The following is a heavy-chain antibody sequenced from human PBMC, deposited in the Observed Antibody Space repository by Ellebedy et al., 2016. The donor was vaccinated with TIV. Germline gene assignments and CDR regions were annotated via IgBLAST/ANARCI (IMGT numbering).Heavy chain of an antibody. CDR1: GFSVSG. Sequence: GESLKISCATSGFSVSGMHWVRQVPGQGLEWVAFVRSDETTKYYIDSVKDRFTISRDSSRNTLDLQMNSLRAEDTGVYYCVKGAYPVPTVMAVWGQGTMVTVPS. V-gene: IGHV3-30*02. D-gene: IGHD3-16*01. CDR3: VKGAYPVPTVMAV. CDR2: VRSDETTK. J-gene: IGHJ6*02.